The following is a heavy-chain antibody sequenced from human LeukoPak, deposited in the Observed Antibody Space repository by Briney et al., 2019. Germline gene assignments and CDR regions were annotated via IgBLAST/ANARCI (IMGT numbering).Heavy chain of an antibody. J-gene: IGHJ4*02. CDR1: GFTFSSYE. CDR2: ISSSGSTI. CDR3: ARLGIVVPAATDY. Sequence: PGGALRLSWAASGFTFSSYEMNWVRQAPGKGLEPASYISSSGSTIYYADSVKGRFTISRDNDKNSLYLQMNSLRAEDPAVYYCARLGIVVPAATDYWGQGTLVTVSS. V-gene: IGHV3-48*03. D-gene: IGHD2-2*01.